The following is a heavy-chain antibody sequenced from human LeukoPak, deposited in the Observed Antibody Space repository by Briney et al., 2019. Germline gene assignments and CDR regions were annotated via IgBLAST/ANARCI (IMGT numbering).Heavy chain of an antibody. CDR2: IYSGGST. Sequence: GGSLRLSCAASGFTVSSNYMSWVRQAPGKGLEWVSVIYSGGSTYYADSVKGRFTISRDNSKNTLYLQMNSLRAEDTAVYYCASRSIAAAGGIDPWGQGTLVTVSS. V-gene: IGHV3-53*01. CDR1: GFTVSSNY. D-gene: IGHD6-13*01. CDR3: ASRSIAAAGGIDP. J-gene: IGHJ5*02.